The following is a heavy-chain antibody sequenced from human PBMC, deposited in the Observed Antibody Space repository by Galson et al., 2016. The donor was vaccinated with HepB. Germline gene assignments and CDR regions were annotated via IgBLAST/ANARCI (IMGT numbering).Heavy chain of an antibody. J-gene: IGHJ6*02. D-gene: IGHD3-22*01. V-gene: IGHV4-34*01. Sequence: ETLSLTCAVYGESFSGYFWSWIRQAPGKGLEWIGRINDRGSLDYNSSLKSRVTISVDTSQNQFSLKLDSVTAADTAVYYCARDAYYYESSAYWAAGDYYYYGLDVWGQGTTVTVSS. CDR1: GESFSGYF. CDR2: INDRGSL. CDR3: ARDAYYYESSAYWAAGDYYYYGLDV.